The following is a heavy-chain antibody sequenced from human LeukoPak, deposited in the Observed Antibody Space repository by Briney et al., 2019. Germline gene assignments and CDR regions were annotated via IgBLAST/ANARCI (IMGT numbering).Heavy chain of an antibody. CDR1: GYTFTSYA. Sequence: ASVKVSCKASGYTFTSYAMNWVRQAPGQGLEWVGWINANTGNPTYAQGFTGRFVFSLDTSVSTAYLQISSLKAEDTAVYYCARQSHDSSGYYLYYFDYWGQGTLVAVSS. D-gene: IGHD3-22*01. V-gene: IGHV7-4-1*02. J-gene: IGHJ4*02. CDR2: INANTGNP. CDR3: ARQSHDSSGYYLYYFDY.